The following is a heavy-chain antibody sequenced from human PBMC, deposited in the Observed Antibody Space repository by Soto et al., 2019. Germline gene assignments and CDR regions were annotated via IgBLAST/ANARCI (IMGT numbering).Heavy chain of an antibody. CDR3: ARDTAVAGTRYFDY. Sequence: EVQLVESGGGLVKPGGSLRLSCAASGFTFSSYSMNWVRQAPGKGLEWVSSISSSSSYIYYADSVKGRFTISRDNAKNSLYLQMNSLRAEDTAVYYCARDTAVAGTRYFDYWGQGTLVTVSS. D-gene: IGHD6-19*01. CDR1: GFTFSSYS. V-gene: IGHV3-21*01. J-gene: IGHJ4*02. CDR2: ISSSSSYI.